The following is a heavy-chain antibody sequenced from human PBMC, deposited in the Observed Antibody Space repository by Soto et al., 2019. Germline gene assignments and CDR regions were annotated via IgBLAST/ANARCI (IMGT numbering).Heavy chain of an antibody. J-gene: IGHJ6*02. Sequence: SETLSLTCTVSGGSISSYYLSWIRQPAGKGLEWIGRIYTSGSTNYNPSLKSRVTMSVDTSKNQFSLKLSSVTAADTAVYYCARDQQPQTGTYYGMDVWGQGTTVTVYS. CDR2: IYTSGST. V-gene: IGHV4-4*07. D-gene: IGHD1-7*01. CDR1: GGSISSYY. CDR3: ARDQQPQTGTYYGMDV.